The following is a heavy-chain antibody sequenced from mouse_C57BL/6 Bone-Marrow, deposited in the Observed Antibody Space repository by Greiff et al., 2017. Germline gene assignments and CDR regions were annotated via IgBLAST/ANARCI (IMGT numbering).Heavy chain of an antibody. CDR3: ASQGYHIWYFDV. Sequence: VQLQQPGAELVKPGASVKMSCKASGYTFTSYWITWVKQRPGQGLEWIGDIYPGSGSTNYNEKFKSKATLTVDTSSSTAYLQLSSLTSEDSAVYYCASQGYHIWYFDVWGTGTTVTVSS. CDR1: GYTFTSYW. V-gene: IGHV1-55*01. J-gene: IGHJ1*03. CDR2: IYPGSGST. D-gene: IGHD2-2*01.